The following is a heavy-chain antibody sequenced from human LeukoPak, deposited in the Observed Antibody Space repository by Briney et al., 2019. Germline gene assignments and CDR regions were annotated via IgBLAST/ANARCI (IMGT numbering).Heavy chain of an antibody. Sequence: ASVTVSCKASGYTLTGYYMHWVRQSPGQGLEWMGWINPNSGGTNYAQKFQGWVTMTRDTSISTAYMELSRLRSDDTAVYYCARGDWFDPWGQGTLVTVSS. CDR1: GYTLTGYY. CDR2: INPNSGGT. J-gene: IGHJ5*02. V-gene: IGHV1-2*04. CDR3: ARGDWFDP.